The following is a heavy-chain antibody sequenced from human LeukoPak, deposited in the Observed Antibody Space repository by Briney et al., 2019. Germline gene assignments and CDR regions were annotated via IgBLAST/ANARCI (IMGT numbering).Heavy chain of an antibody. D-gene: IGHD3-10*01. J-gene: IGHJ4*02. V-gene: IGHV1-8*01. Sequence: ASVKVSCKASGYTFTSYDINWVRQATGQGLEWMGWMNPNSGNTGYAQKFQGRVTMTRNTSISTAYMELSSLRSEDTAVYYCARGYGSGSYYNTIIFDYWAQGTLVTVSS. CDR2: MNPNSGNT. CDR3: ARGYGSGSYYNTIIFDY. CDR1: GYTFTSYD.